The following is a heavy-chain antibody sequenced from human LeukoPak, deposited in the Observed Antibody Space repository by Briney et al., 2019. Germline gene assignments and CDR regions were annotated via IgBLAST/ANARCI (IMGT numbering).Heavy chain of an antibody. CDR1: GDIVSSNTAA. CDR3: AKHAWPAFDY. J-gene: IGHJ4*02. Sequence: SQTLSLTRVIAGDIVSSNTAAGNWIRQSPLRGLEWLGRTFYRSKWYNDYAGSVKSRITISPDTSKNHFSLHLDSVTPEDTAMHYCAKHAWPAFDYWGQASLVTVSS. D-gene: IGHD5-12*01. CDR2: TFYRSKWYN. V-gene: IGHV6-1*01.